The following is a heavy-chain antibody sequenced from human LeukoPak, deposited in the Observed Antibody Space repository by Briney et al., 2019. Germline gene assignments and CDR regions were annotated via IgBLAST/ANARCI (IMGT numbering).Heavy chain of an antibody. V-gene: IGHV4-59*01. CDR2: IYYSGST. J-gene: IGHJ3*02. CDR3: ARVLRDWYDSSGDRAAFDI. Sequence: SETLSLTCAVYGGSFSGYYWTWIRQPPGKGLEWIGYIYYSGSTNYNPSLKSRVTISVDTSKNQFSLKLSSVTAADTAVYYCARVLRDWYDSSGDRAAFDIWGQGTMVTVSS. CDR1: GGSFSGYY. D-gene: IGHD3-22*01.